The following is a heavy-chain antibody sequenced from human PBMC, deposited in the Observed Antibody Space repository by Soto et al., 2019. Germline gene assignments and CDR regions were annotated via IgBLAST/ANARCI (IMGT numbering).Heavy chain of an antibody. V-gene: IGHV1-69*04. D-gene: IGHD3-16*01. CDR2: IIPILGIA. CDR1: GGTFSSYT. J-gene: IGHJ5*02. CDR3: ARDRHGDYVNWFDP. Sequence: SVKVSCKASGGTFSSYTISWVRQAPGQGLEWMGRIIPILGIANYAQKFQGRVTITADKSTSTAYMELSSLRSEDTAVYYCARDRHGDYVNWFDPWGQGTLVNVSS.